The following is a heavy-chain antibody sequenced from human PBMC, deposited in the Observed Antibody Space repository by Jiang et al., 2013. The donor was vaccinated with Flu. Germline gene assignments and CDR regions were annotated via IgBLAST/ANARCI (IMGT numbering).Heavy chain of an antibody. V-gene: IGHV5-51*01. J-gene: IGHJ4*02. CDR1: GYSFTTYW. CDR3: ARLSTVNKLAHGGSDY. CDR2: IYPGDSDT. Sequence: GAEVKKPGESMKISCKDSGYSFTTYWIGWVRQMPGKGLEWMGIIYPGDSDTRYSPSFQGQVTISADKSISTAYLQWSSLRASDTAMYYCARLSTVNKLAHGGSDYWGQGTLVTVSS. D-gene: IGHD4-17*01.